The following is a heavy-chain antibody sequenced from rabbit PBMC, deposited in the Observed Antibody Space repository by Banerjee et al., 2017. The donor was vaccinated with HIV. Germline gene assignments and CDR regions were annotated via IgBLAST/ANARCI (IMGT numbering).Heavy chain of an antibody. V-gene: IGHV1S45*01. J-gene: IGHJ4*01. CDR1: GIDFSLYYM. CDR3: ARESDYYTYGYAGYAYATGGYFNL. D-gene: IGHD6-1*01. Sequence: QEQLKESGGGLVQPGGSLKLSCKASGIDFSLYYMSWVRQAPGKGLEWIACIYAGSGGSTAYASWAKGRFTISKTSSTTVTLQMTSLTAADTATYFCARESDYYTYGYAGYAYATGGYFNLWGPGTLVTVS. CDR2: IYAGSGGST.